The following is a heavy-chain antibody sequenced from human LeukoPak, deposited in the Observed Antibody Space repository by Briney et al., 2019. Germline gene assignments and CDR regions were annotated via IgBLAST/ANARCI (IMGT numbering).Heavy chain of an antibody. CDR3: GRGFSIVPAGIPDY. CDR2: INTDGGST. J-gene: IGHJ4*02. Sequence: GGSLRLSCAASGFTFGSYWMHWVRQAPGKGLVWVSRINTDGGSTTYTDSVKGRFTISRDNAKNTLYLQMNSLRAEDTAVYYCGRGFSIVPAGIPDYWGLGTLVTVSS. D-gene: IGHD2-2*02. CDR1: GFTFGSYW. V-gene: IGHV3-74*01.